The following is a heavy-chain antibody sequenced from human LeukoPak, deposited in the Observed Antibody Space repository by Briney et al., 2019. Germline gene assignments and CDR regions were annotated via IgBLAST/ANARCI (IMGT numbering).Heavy chain of an antibody. CDR1: GFIFNNYW. D-gene: IGHD1-1*01. J-gene: IGHJ4*02. CDR3: SRQLEE. V-gene: IGHV3-7*03. Sequence: PGGSLRLSCAASGFIFNNYWMDWVRQTPGKGLELVANIKYDGTTKYYVDSVKGRFTISRDSAKNSLYLQMNSLRAEDTAVYSCSRQLEEWGQGTLVTVSS. CDR2: IKYDGTTK.